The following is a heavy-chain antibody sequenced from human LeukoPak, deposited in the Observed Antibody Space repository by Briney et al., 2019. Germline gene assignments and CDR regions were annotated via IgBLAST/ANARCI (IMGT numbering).Heavy chain of an antibody. CDR2: IYYSGST. J-gene: IGHJ4*02. CDR1: GGSISSGDDY. Sequence: SQTLSLTCTVSGGSISSGDDYWSWIRQPPGKGLEWIGYIYYSGSTYYNPSLKSRVTISVDTSKNQFSLKLSSVTAADTAVYYCARERYYYDSSGFDYWGQGTLVTVSS. CDR3: ARERYYYDSSGFDY. D-gene: IGHD3-22*01. V-gene: IGHV4-30-4*08.